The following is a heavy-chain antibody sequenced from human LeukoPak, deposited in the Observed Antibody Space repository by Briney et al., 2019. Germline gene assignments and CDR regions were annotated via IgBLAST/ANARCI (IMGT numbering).Heavy chain of an antibody. CDR1: GYTLTELS. CDR3: TTDIYSDWYRFDF. D-gene: IGHD6-19*01. V-gene: IGHV1-24*01. CDR2: FDPEYGET. J-gene: IGHJ4*02. Sequence: GASVKVSCKVSGYTLTELSMHWVRQAPGKGLEWMVGFDPEYGETVYAQKFQGRVTMTEDTSTDTAYMELSSLRSEDTAVYYCTTDIYSDWYRFDFWGQGTLLTVSS.